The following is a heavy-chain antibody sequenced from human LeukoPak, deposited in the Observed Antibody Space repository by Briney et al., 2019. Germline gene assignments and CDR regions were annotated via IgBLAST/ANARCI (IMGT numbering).Heavy chain of an antibody. CDR1: GYTFTFYY. CDR3: VRDQDSSGRNWFDP. CDR2: INPNSGGT. V-gene: IGHV1-2*02. D-gene: IGHD3-22*01. Sequence: ASVKVSCRSSGYTFTFYYMHWVRQAPGQGLEWMGWINPNSGGTNYAQKFQGRVTMTRDTSISTAYMELSRLRSDDTAVYYCVRDQDSSGRNWFDPWGQGTLVTVSS. J-gene: IGHJ5*02.